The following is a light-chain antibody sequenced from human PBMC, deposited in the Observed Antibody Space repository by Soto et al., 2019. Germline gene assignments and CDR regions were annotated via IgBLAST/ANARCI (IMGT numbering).Light chain of an antibody. Sequence: DIQMTQSPSTLSASVGDRVSITCRASQSISNWLAWYQQKPGKAPKLLIYLASSLESGVPSRFSGSGSGTEFTLTISNLQPDDFATYYCQQYENYWTFGQGTKVDIK. CDR2: LAS. CDR3: QQYENYWT. CDR1: QSISNW. V-gene: IGKV1-5*03. J-gene: IGKJ1*01.